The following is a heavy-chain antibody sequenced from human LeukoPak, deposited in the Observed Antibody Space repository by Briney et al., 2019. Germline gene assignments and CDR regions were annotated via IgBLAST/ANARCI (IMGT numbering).Heavy chain of an antibody. CDR2: INHSGST. D-gene: IGHD5-18*01. J-gene: IGHJ4*02. CDR1: GGSFSGYY. CDR3: ASGYSYGKPLDY. Sequence: SETLSLTCAVYGGSFSGYYWSWIRQPPGKGLEWIGEINHSGSTNYNPSLKSRVTISVDTSKSQFSLKLSSVTAADTAVYYCASGYSYGKPLDYWGQGTLVTVSS. V-gene: IGHV4-34*01.